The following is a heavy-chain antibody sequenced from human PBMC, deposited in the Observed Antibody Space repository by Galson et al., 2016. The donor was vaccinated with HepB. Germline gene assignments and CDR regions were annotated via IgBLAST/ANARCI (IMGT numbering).Heavy chain of an antibody. Sequence: SLRLSCAASGFTFTRYTMNWVRQSPGKGLEWVSSISGGSSYKYYADSVKGRFTISRDNSKNSLYLQMNSLRAEDTAIYFCARTPGYSGTWYDAFDIGGPGTIVTVTS. CDR2: ISGGSSYK. D-gene: IGHD6-13*01. CDR3: ARTPGYSGTWYDAFDI. CDR1: GFTFTRYT. V-gene: IGHV3-21*01. J-gene: IGHJ3*02.